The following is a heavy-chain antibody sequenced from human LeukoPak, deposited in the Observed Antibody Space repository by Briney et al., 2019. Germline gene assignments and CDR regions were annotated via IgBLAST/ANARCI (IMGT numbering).Heavy chain of an antibody. CDR3: ARRKFYSTYDPFDS. D-gene: IGHD5-12*01. Sequence: PGGSLRLSRAASGFTFSSYWMSWVRQAPGKGPEWVANINQGGSDKYYVDSVKGRFTVSRDNAKNSLYLQMNSLRAEDTAVYYCARRKFYSTYDPFDSWGQGTLVTVSS. CDR2: INQGGSDK. CDR1: GFTFSSYW. J-gene: IGHJ4*02. V-gene: IGHV3-7*01.